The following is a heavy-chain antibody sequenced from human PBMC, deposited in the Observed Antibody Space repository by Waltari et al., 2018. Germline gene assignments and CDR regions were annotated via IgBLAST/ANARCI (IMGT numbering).Heavy chain of an antibody. CDR2: MNPDSGNT. CDR1: GYRFPRFG. J-gene: IGHJ4*02. D-gene: IGHD4-17*01. CDR3: AREFYYSDAFTGV. V-gene: IGHV1-8*01. Sequence: VQLVQSGAEVKKPGASVKVSCKASGYRFPRFGIYWVRQAAGQGIEGMGWMNPDSGNTGYAEKFQGRVTMTRDTSISTAYMELSSLRSEDTAVYYCAREFYYSDAFTGVWGQGTLVTVSS.